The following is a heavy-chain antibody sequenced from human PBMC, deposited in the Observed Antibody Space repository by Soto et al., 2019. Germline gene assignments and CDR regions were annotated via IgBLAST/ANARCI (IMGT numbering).Heavy chain of an antibody. CDR1: GFTFSSYA. CDR3: AKDNLAPYSKGWAFRFDP. D-gene: IGHD6-19*01. Sequence: DVHLLESGGGLVQPGGSLRLSCAASGFTFSSYAMGWVRQAPGEGLEWVSSIGGSGSYTYYADSVKGRFTISRDNFKSTLYLQMNSLRAEDTAVYYCAKDNLAPYSKGWAFRFDPWGQGTLVTVSS. V-gene: IGHV3-23*01. CDR2: IGGSGSYT. J-gene: IGHJ5*02.